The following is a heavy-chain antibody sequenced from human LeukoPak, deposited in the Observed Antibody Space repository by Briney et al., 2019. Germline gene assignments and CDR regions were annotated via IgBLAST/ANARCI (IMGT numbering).Heavy chain of an antibody. V-gene: IGHV3-23*01. CDR1: GFTFSSYA. D-gene: IGHD3-16*01. CDR2: ISGSGGST. J-gene: IGHJ4*02. Sequence: GGSLRLSCAASGFTFSSYAVSWVRQAPGKGLEWVSAISGSGGSTYYADSVKGRFTISRDNSKNTLYLQMNSLRAEDTAVYYCAKDLRLWGSYYFDYWGQGTLVTVSS. CDR3: AKDLRLWGSYYFDY.